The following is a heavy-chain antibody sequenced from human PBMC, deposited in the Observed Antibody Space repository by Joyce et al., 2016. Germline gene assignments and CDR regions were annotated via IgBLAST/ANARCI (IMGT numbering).Heavy chain of an antibody. V-gene: IGHV3-23*01. CDR2: ISGSGGST. Sequence: EVQVLESGGGLVQPGGSLRLSCAASGFTFSSHARSWVRQAPGKGLEWVSDISGSGGSTYYADSVKGRFTISRDNSKNKLYLQMNNLRAEDTAVYYCAKWEAAAPFDYWGQGTLVTVSS. CDR3: AKWEAAAPFDY. J-gene: IGHJ4*02. D-gene: IGHD6-13*01. CDR1: GFTFSSHA.